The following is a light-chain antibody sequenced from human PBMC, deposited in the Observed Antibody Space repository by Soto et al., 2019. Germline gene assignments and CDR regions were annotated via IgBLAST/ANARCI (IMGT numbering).Light chain of an antibody. CDR2: KAS. J-gene: IGKJ4*01. CDR1: QSISSW. Sequence: DIQMTQSPSIMSASVGDRVTITCRASQSISSWLAWYQQKPGKAPKLLIYKASGLESGVASRFSGSGSGTDFTLTTSSLQPDDFATYYCQQYNSYSPLTFGGGTKVDIK. CDR3: QQYNSYSPLT. V-gene: IGKV1-5*03.